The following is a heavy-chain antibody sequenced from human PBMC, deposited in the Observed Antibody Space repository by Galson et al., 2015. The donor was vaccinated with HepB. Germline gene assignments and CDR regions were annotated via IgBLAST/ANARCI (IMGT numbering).Heavy chain of an antibody. V-gene: IGHV3-15*01. CDR3: TLEGVGYSSSSPY. Sequence: SLRLSCAASGFTFSSTWMSWVRQAPGKGLEWVGRIKRQADGGTIDYAAPVKGRFTISRDDSEDTLYLQMNSLKTEDTAVYYCTLEGVGYSSSSPYWGQGTLVTVSS. J-gene: IGHJ4*02. CDR1: GFTFSSTW. D-gene: IGHD6-6*01. CDR2: IKRQADGGTI.